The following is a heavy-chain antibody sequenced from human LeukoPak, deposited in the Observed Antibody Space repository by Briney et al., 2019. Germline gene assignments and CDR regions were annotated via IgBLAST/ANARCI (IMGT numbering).Heavy chain of an antibody. CDR3: ARGGCSGGSCYSYHSWFDP. V-gene: IGHV1-18*01. D-gene: IGHD2-15*01. J-gene: IGHJ5*02. CDR2: ISAYNGNT. CDR1: GGTFSSYA. Sequence: GASVKVSCKASGGTFSSYAISWVRQAPGQGLEWMGWISAYNGNTNYAQKLQGRVTMTTDTSTSTAYMELRSLRSDDTAVYYCARGGCSGGSCYSYHSWFDPWGQGTLVTVSS.